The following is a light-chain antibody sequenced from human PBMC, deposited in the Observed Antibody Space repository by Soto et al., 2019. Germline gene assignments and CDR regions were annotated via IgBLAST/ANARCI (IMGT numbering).Light chain of an antibody. CDR1: SRHRSYA. Sequence: QPVLTPSPSASASLGASVKLTCTLSSRHRSYAIAWHQQQPEKGPRYLMKLNSDGRHTKADGIPDSFSGSSSGTERYLTISSLQYEDEADYYCQTWGTGILVFGGGTKVTVL. CDR3: QTWGTGILV. V-gene: IGLV4-69*01. CDR2: LNSDGRH. J-gene: IGLJ2*01.